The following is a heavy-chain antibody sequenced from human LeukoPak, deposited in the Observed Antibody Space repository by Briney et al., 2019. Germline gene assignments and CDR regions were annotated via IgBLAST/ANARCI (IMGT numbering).Heavy chain of an antibody. D-gene: IGHD3-3*01. CDR3: GKEGGLYDSGGXFDY. V-gene: IGHV3-23*01. CDR1: GFTFNSYA. Sequence: GGSLRLSCAASGFTFNSYAMGWVRQAPGKGLEWVSTISSSGGRTYYADSVKGRFTISRDDSKNTFYLQMNSLRAEDTAVYHCGKEGGLYDSGGXFDYW. J-gene: IGHJ4*01. CDR2: ISSSGGRT.